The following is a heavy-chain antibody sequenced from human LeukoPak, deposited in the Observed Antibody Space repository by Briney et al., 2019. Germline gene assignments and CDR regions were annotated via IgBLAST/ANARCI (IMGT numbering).Heavy chain of an antibody. Sequence: GGSLRLSCAASGFRFSDHHMEWVRQAPGKGLEWVAVIWYDGSNKYYADSVKGRFTISRDNSKNTLYLQMNSLRAEDTAVYYCARDWPGRYCSGGSCYSGAAFDIWGQGTMVTVSS. CDR3: ARDWPGRYCSGGSCYSGAAFDI. J-gene: IGHJ3*02. D-gene: IGHD2-15*01. V-gene: IGHV3-33*08. CDR2: IWYDGSNK. CDR1: GFRFSDHH.